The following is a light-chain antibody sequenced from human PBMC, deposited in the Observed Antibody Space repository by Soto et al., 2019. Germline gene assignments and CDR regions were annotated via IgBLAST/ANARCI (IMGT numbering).Light chain of an antibody. CDR2: KAS. CDR1: ENINRW. V-gene: IGKV1-5*03. CDR3: QQYNRYST. Sequence: DIQMTQSPSTLSASVGDRVTITCRASENINRWWAWYQQKPGKAPKLLIYKASNLESGVPSRFSGSGYGTDFTLTISSLQPDDFATYHCQQYNRYSTFGQGTKVEMK. J-gene: IGKJ1*01.